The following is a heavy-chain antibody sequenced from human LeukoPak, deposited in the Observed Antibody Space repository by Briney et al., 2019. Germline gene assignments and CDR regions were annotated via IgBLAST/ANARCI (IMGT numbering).Heavy chain of an antibody. CDR1: GFTFSDYY. CDR3: ATYHPNYYDSSGYYPYYYMDV. V-gene: IGHV3-11*04. CDR2: ISSSGSTI. J-gene: IGHJ6*03. Sequence: PGGSLRLSCAASGFTFSDYYMSWIRQAPGKGLEWVSYISSSGSTIYYADSVKGRFTISRDNAKNSLYLQMNSLRAEDTAVYYCATYHPNYYDSSGYYPYYYMDVWGKGTTVTVSS. D-gene: IGHD3-22*01.